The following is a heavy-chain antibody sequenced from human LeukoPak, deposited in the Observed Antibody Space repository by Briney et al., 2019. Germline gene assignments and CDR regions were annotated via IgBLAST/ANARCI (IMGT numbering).Heavy chain of an antibody. V-gene: IGHV4-4*01. CDR2: IYHSGST. CDR1: GGSIRSSNW. D-gene: IGHD3-10*01. Sequence: PAETLSLTCAVSGGSIRSSNWWSWVRPPPGKGLEWIGEIYHSGSTNYNPSVKSRVTISVDKSKNQFYVRVSSVTGDDTAVYFCPGPRLLFGSGPILVWGQGTLVTVSS. CDR3: PGPRLLFGSGPILV. J-gene: IGHJ4*02.